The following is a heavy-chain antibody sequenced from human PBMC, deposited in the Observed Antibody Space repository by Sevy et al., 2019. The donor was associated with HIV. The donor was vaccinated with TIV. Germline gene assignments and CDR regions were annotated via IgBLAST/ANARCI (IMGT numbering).Heavy chain of an antibody. D-gene: IGHD3-22*01. CDR3: ARGGYYYDNAAYYALDS. CDR1: GFTVSNNY. V-gene: IGHV3-33*08. J-gene: IGHJ4*02. CDR2: IWSDGAYQ. Sequence: GGSLRLSCAASGFTVSNNYMNWVRQAPGKGMEWVAIIWSDGAYQYHGDSVKGRFTISRDNSKNTLYLQMNNVRVEDTAVYYCARGGYYYDNAAYYALDSWGQGTLVTVSS.